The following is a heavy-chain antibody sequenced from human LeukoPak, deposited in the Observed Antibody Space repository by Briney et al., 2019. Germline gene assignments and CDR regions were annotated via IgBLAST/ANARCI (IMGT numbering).Heavy chain of an antibody. CDR3: ARSCTAMALFDY. D-gene: IGHD5-18*01. CDR2: ISYDGSNK. J-gene: IGHJ4*02. V-gene: IGHV3-30*04. CDR1: GFTFSSYA. Sequence: GGSLRLSCAASGFTFSSYAMHWVRQAPGKGLEWVAVISYDGSNKYYADSVKGRFTISRDNSKNTLYLQMNSLRAEDTAVYYCARSCTAMALFDYWGQGTLVTVSS.